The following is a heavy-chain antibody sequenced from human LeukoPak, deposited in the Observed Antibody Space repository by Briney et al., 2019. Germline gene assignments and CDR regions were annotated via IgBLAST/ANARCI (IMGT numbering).Heavy chain of an antibody. D-gene: IGHD5-24*01. V-gene: IGHV3-7*01. CDR2: INQDGSEK. CDR3: ARERDGRFFDY. J-gene: IGHJ4*02. Sequence: PGGSLRLSCAVSGLWFGSFWMSWVRQAPGKGLEWVANINQDGSEKYFVDSVRGRFTISRDNSKNSLHLQMNTLRAEDTAVYYCARERDGRFFDYWGQGTLVTVSS. CDR1: GLWFGSFW.